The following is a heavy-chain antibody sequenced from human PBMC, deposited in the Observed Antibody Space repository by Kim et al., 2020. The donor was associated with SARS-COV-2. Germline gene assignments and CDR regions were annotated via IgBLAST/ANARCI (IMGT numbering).Heavy chain of an antibody. D-gene: IGHD3-22*01. V-gene: IGHV4-34*01. CDR3: ARGQPYYYDSSGYYEEFDY. J-gene: IGHJ4*02. Sequence: SETLSLTCAVYGGSFSGYYWSWIRQPPGKGLEWIGEINHSGSTNYNPSLKSRVTISVDTSKNQFSLKLSSVTAADTAVYYCARGQPYYYDSSGYYEEFDYWGQGTLVTVSS. CDR2: INHSGST. CDR1: GGSFSGYY.